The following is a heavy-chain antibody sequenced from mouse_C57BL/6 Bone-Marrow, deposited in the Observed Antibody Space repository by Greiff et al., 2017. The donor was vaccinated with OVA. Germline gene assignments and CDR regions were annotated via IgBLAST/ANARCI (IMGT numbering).Heavy chain of an antibody. CDR1: GFTFSGFW. D-gene: IGHD2-1*01. Sequence: EVKLVESGGGLVQPGGSRGLSCEGSGFTFSGFWMSWVRQTPGKTLEWIGDINSDGSAINYAPSIKDRFTIFRDNDKSTLYLQMSNVRSEDTATYFCRRYGNYWYFDVWGTGTTVTVSS. J-gene: IGHJ1*03. V-gene: IGHV11-2*01. CDR2: INSDGSAI. CDR3: RRYGNYWYFDV.